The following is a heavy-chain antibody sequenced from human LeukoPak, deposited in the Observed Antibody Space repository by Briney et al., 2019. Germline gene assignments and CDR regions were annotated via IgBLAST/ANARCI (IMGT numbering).Heavy chain of an antibody. J-gene: IGHJ4*02. CDR2: ISGYNGNT. V-gene: IGHV1-18*01. Sequence: GASVKVSCKTSGYTFTDYGIHWVRQAPGLGLEWMGWISGYNGNTKYPQKLQGRVTTTTDTSTSTAYMELRSLRSDDTAVYYCAKESYDDSSGFDSWGQGTLVTVSS. D-gene: IGHD6-6*01. CDR3: AKESYDDSSGFDS. CDR1: GYTFTDYG.